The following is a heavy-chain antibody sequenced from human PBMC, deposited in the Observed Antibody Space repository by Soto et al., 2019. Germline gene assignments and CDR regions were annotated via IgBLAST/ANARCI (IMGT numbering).Heavy chain of an antibody. D-gene: IGHD3-10*01. CDR3: ARGWFGPDV. CDR1: GFTLSGRS. V-gene: IGHV3-74*01. J-gene: IGHJ6*04. CDR2: IDNAGTDS. Sequence: EVQLVESGGGLVQPGGSLRLSCAASGFTLSGRSRPWVRQAPGKGLVWVSGIDNAGTDSTYADSVKGRFTSSRDNAKNMLYLQMNSLRVEDTAVYYCARGWFGPDVWGKGTTVTVSS.